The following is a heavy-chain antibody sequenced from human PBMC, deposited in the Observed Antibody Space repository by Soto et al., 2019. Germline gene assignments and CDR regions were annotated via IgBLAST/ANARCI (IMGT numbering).Heavy chain of an antibody. J-gene: IGHJ3*01. Sequence: QVQLVESGGGLVQPGGSLRLSCAASGFTFSDYYMSWIRQAPGKGLEWVSYVSGSGSTIYYADSVKGRFTISRDNAKKPLYLQMNSMRAEDTAVYYCARDGGYCSGGSCWRDAFDLWGQGTMVTVSS. CDR1: GFTFSDYY. D-gene: IGHD2-15*01. V-gene: IGHV3-11*01. CDR2: VSGSGSTI. CDR3: ARDGGYCSGGSCWRDAFDL.